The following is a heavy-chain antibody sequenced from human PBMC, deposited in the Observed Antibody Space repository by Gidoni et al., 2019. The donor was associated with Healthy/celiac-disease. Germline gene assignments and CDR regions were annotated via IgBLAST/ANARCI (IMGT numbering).Heavy chain of an antibody. J-gene: IGHJ6*02. D-gene: IGHD2-15*01. V-gene: IGHV3-53*01. CDR2: IYSGGST. CDR1: GFTVSSNY. Sequence: EVQLVESGGGLIQPGGSLRLSCAASGFTVSSNYMSWVRQAPGKGLEWVSVIYSGGSTYYADSVKGRFTISRDNSKNTLYLQMNSLRAEDTAVYYCARENVVVVRAYYYYGMDVWGQGTTVTVSS. CDR3: ARENVVVVRAYYYYGMDV.